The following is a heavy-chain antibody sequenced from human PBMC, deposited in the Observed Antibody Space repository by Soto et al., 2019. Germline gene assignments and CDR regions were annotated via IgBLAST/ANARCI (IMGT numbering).Heavy chain of an antibody. J-gene: IGHJ4*02. Sequence: SETLSLTCTVSGGSISSSSYYWGWIRQPPGKGLEWIGSIYYSGSTYYNPSLKSRVTISVDTSKNQFSLKLSSVTAADTAVYYCARAWIQLWHYFDYWGQGTLVTVPQ. V-gene: IGHV4-39*01. CDR1: GGSISSSSYY. CDR2: IYYSGST. CDR3: ARAWIQLWHYFDY. D-gene: IGHD5-18*01.